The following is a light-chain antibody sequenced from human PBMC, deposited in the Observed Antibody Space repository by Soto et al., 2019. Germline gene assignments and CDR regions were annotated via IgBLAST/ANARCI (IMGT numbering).Light chain of an antibody. CDR2: EVS. J-gene: IGLJ1*01. Sequence: QSALTQPPSASGSPGQSVTISCTGTSSDVGGYNYVSWYQQRPGKAPQLMIYEVSKRPPGVPDRFSGSKSGNTASLTVSGLQVEDEADYYCNSQTSSGIRVFGTGTKVTVL. V-gene: IGLV2-8*01. CDR3: NSQTSSGIRV. CDR1: SSDVGGYNY.